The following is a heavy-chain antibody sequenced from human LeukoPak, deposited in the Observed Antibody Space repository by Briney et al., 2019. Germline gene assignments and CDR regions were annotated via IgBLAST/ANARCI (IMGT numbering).Heavy chain of an antibody. CDR1: GGSISSSSYY. D-gene: IGHD1-1*01. Sequence: PSEALSLTCTVSGGSISSSSYYWGWIRQPPGKGLEWIGSIYYSGSTYYNPSLKSRVTISVDTSKNQFSLKLGSVTAADTAVYYCARDQLYAFDIWGQGTMVTVSS. CDR3: ARDQLYAFDI. J-gene: IGHJ3*02. V-gene: IGHV4-39*07. CDR2: IYYSGST.